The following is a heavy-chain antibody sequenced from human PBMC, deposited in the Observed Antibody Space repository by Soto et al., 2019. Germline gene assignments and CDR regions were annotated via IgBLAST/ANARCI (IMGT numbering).Heavy chain of an antibody. CDR1: GYTFTSYG. CDR2: ISAYNGNT. CDR3: ARFPAARRFLGCLYDY. Sequence: GASVKVSCKASGYTFTSYGISWVRQAPGQGLEWMGWISAYNGNTNYAQKLQGRVTMTTDTSTSTAYMELRSLRSDDTAVYYCARFPAARRFLGCLYDYGGQEPLVPVSS. J-gene: IGHJ4*02. D-gene: IGHD3-3*01. V-gene: IGHV1-18*01.